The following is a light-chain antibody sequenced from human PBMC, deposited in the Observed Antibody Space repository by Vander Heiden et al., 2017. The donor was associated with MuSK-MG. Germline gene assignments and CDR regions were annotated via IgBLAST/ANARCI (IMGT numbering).Light chain of an antibody. CDR1: QCISSY. Sequence: AIRMTQVPSSFSASTGDRATITCRASQCISSYLACYQQKPEKAPKLLIDAATTLQSGVPSRCSGSGSGTDFTLTISCLQSEDFATYCCQQYYSYPVTFGQGTKLEIK. CDR3: QQYYSYPVT. CDR2: AAT. J-gene: IGKJ2*01. V-gene: IGKV1-8*01.